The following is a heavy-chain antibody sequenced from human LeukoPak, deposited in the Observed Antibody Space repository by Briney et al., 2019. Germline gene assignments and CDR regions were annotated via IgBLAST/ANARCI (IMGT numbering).Heavy chain of an antibody. J-gene: IGHJ4*02. D-gene: IGHD1-26*01. CDR2: ISYDGSNK. CDR1: GFTFSSYS. Sequence: GGALRLSCAASGFTFSSYSMNWVRQAPGKGLEWGAVISYDGSNKYYADSVKGRFTISRDNSKNTLYLQMNSLRAEDTAVYYCARDSGIKGVFDYWGQGTLVTVSS. V-gene: IGHV3-30*03. CDR3: ARDSGIKGVFDY.